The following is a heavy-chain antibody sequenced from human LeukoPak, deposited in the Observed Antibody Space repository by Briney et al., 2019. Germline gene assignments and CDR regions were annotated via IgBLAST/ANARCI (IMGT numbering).Heavy chain of an antibody. J-gene: IGHJ6*03. V-gene: IGHV3-21*01. CDR1: GFTFSSYS. Sequence: GGSLRLSCAASGFTFSSYSMNWVRQAPGKGLEWVSSISSSSSYIYYADSVKGRFTISRDNAKNSLYLQMNSLRAEDTAVYYCAREERIAAAGYYYYYYMDVWGKGTTVTVSS. D-gene: IGHD6-13*01. CDR3: AREERIAAAGYYYYYYMDV. CDR2: ISSSSSYI.